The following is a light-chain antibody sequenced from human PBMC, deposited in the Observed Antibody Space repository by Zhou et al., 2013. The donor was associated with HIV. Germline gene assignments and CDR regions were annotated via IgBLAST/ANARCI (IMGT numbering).Light chain of an antibody. J-gene: IGKJ1*01. CDR2: AAS. Sequence: DIQMTQSPSSLSASVGDRVTITCRASQTIIRYLNWYQQKPGKAPKLLISAASSLQSGVPSRFSGSGSGTDFTLTISSLQPEDFATYYCQQSYSTPWTFGQGTKVEIK. V-gene: IGKV1-39*01. CDR3: QQSYSTPWT. CDR1: QTIIRY.